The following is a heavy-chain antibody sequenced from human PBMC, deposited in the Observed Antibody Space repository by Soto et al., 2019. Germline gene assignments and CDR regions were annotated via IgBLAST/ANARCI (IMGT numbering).Heavy chain of an antibody. J-gene: IGHJ5*02. D-gene: IGHD3-22*01. CDR3: ARDNLLSGYRYDSSGYYT. CDR1: GGSISSGGYY. Sequence: SETLSLTCTVSGGSISSGGYYWSWIRQHPGKGLEWIGYIYYSGSTYYNPSLKSRVTISVDTSKNQFSLKLSSVTAADTAVYYCARDNLLSGYRYDSSGYYTWGQGTLVTVSS. V-gene: IGHV4-31*03. CDR2: IYYSGST.